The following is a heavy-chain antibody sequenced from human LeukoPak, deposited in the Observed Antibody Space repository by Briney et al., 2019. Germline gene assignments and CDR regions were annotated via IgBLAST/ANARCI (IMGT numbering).Heavy chain of an antibody. J-gene: IGHJ4*02. CDR2: IKQDGSEK. D-gene: IGHD4-17*01. CDR3: ARDRDYGDYYFDY. Sequence: PGGSLRLSCAASGFTFSSYWMSWVRQAPGKGLEWVANIKQDGSEKYYVDSVKGRFTISRDSAKNSLYLQMNILRAEDTAVYYCARDRDYGDYYFDYWGQGTLVTVSS. CDR1: GFTFSSYW. V-gene: IGHV3-7*01.